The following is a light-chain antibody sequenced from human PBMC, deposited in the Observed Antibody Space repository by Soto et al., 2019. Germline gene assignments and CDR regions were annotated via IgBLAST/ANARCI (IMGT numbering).Light chain of an antibody. J-gene: IGLJ1*01. Sequence: LTQAASMPVSPGQAITISCTGISSDIGDYNYVSWYQQHPGKAPKLLIFEVSDRPSGVSNRFSGSKSGNTASLTISGLQAEEAADYYCSSYTSRNTYVFGTGTKVTVL. CDR2: EVS. CDR3: SSYTSRNTYV. V-gene: IGLV2-14*01. CDR1: SSDIGDYNY.